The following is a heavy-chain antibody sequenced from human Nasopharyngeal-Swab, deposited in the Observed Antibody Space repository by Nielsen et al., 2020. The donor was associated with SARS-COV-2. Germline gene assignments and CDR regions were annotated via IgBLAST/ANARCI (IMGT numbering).Heavy chain of an antibody. CDR2: ISAYNGDT. D-gene: IGHD2-2*01. J-gene: IGHJ4*02. V-gene: IGHV1-18*01. CDR1: GYTFINYD. CDR3: AREMPSSSPDY. Sequence: ASVKVSCKTSGYTFINYDISWVRQAPGQGLEWMGWISAYNGDTNYAQNLQGRVTMTTDTSTSTAYMELRSLTSDDTAVYYCAREMPSSSPDYWGQGTLVTVSS.